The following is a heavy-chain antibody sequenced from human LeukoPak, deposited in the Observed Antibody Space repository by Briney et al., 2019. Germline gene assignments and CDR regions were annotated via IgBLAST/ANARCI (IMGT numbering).Heavy chain of an antibody. CDR1: GYTFTSYG. CDR2: ISAYNGNT. V-gene: IGHV1-18*01. Sequence: ASVKVSCKASGYTFTSYGISWVRQAPGQGLEWMGWISAYNGNTNYAQKLQGRVTMTTDTSTSTAYMELRSLRSGDTAVYYCARDRIVGARDAFDIWGQGTMVTVSS. D-gene: IGHD1-26*01. J-gene: IGHJ3*02. CDR3: ARDRIVGARDAFDI.